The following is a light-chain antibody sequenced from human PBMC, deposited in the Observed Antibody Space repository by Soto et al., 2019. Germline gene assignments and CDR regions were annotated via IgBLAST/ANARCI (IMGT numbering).Light chain of an antibody. Sequence: QSVLTQPASVSGSPGQSIIISCTGTRSDVGTYNLVSWYQHHPGKAPKLLIYEVSKRPSGVSNRFSGSKSGNTASLTISGLQAEDEADYYCCAYEYSPYILGSGTKVTV. V-gene: IGLV2-23*02. CDR3: CAYEYSPYI. CDR1: RSDVGTYNL. J-gene: IGLJ1*01. CDR2: EVS.